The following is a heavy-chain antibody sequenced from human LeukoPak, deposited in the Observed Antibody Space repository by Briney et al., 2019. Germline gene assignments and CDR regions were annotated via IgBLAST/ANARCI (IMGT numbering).Heavy chain of an antibody. CDR2: IYYSGST. V-gene: IGHV4-39*07. CDR3: ARDAYYDSSGYYPPDWFDP. Sequence: SETLSLTCTVSGGSISSSSYYWGWIRQPPGKGLEWIGSIYYSGSTYYNPSLKSRVTISVDTSKNQFSLKLSSVTAADTAVYYCARDAYYDSSGYYPPDWFDPWGQGTLVTVSS. CDR1: GGSISSSSYY. J-gene: IGHJ5*02. D-gene: IGHD3-22*01.